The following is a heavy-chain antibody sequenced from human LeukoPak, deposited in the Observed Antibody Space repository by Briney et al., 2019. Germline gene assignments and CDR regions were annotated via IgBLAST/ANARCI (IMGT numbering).Heavy chain of an antibody. CDR3: ARHAPDDYGGNSILY. CDR1: GYSFTTYW. CDR2: IFPGDSET. Sequence: GESLKISCKGYGYSFTTYWITWVRQLPGKGLEWMGIIFPGDSETRYSPSFQGQVTISADKSISTAYLHWSGLKASDTAMYYCARHAPDDYGGNSILYWGQGTLVTVSS. V-gene: IGHV5-51*01. J-gene: IGHJ4*02. D-gene: IGHD4-23*01.